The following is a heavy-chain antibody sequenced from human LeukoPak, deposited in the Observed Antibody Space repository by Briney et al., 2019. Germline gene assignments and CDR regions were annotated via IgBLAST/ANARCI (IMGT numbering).Heavy chain of an antibody. D-gene: IGHD3-10*01. CDR2: IYPGDPDT. Sequence: GESLKISCKGSGYSFTTYWIGWVRQMPGKGLEWMGIIYPGDPDTRYSPSFQGQVTISADKSISTAYLQWSSLKASDTAMYYCARRRYYGSGSYAPFDYWGQGTLVTVSS. CDR1: GYSFTTYW. V-gene: IGHV5-51*01. CDR3: ARRRYYGSGSYAPFDY. J-gene: IGHJ4*02.